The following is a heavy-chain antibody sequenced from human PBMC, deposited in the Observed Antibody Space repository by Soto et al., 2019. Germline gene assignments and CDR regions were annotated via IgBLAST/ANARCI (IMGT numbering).Heavy chain of an antibody. V-gene: IGHV4-4*07. CDR1: GGSMNAHF. Sequence: SETLSLTCTVSGGSMNAHFWGWIRQSAGKGLEWIGHIHVSGTTTYNPSLKSRITMSIDPPKNQLSLKLTSVTAADTAVYYCARINGGSPDFWGQGTLVTVSS. J-gene: IGHJ4*02. CDR2: IHVSGTT. CDR3: ARINGGSPDF. D-gene: IGHD2-15*01.